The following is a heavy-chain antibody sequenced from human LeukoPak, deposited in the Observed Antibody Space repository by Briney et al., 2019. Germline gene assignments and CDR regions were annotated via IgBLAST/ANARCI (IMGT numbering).Heavy chain of an antibody. J-gene: IGHJ4*02. D-gene: IGHD6-13*01. CDR1: GFTFSDYY. V-gene: IGHV3-11*04. CDR3: ARDGRLAAAGAFDY. CDR2: ITSHDSTI. Sequence: GGSLRLSCTASGFTFSDYYMNWIRLTPGKGLEWVAVITSHDSTIYYADSVKGRFTISRDNAKNSLYLQMNSLRAEDTAVYYCARDGRLAAAGAFDYWGQGTLVTVSS.